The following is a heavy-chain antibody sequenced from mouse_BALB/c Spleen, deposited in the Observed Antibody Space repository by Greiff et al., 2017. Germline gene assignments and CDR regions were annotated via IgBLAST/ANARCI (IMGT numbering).Heavy chain of an antibody. D-gene: IGHD2-1*01. CDR3: ARDGNYDYAMDY. V-gene: IGHV5-4*02. CDR2: ISDGGSYT. J-gene: IGHJ4*01. CDR1: GFTFSDYY. Sequence: EVKLVESGGGLVKPGGSLKLSCAASGFTFSDYYMYWVRQTPEKRLEWVATISDGGSYTYYPDSVKGRFTISRDNAKNNLYLQMSSLKSEDTAMYYCARDGNYDYAMDYWGQGTSVTVSS.